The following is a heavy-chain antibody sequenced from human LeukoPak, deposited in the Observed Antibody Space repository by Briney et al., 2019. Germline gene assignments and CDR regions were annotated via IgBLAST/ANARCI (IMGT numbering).Heavy chain of an antibody. V-gene: IGHV1-18*01. CDR2: ISAYNGNT. Sequence: GASVKVSCKASGYTFTSYGISWVRQAPGQGLEWMGWISAYNGNTNYAQKLQGRVTMTTDTSTSTAYMELRSLRSDDTAVYYCARGINYDFWSGYFNWFDPWGQGTLVTVSS. J-gene: IGHJ5*02. CDR1: GYTFTSYG. CDR3: ARGINYDFWSGYFNWFDP. D-gene: IGHD3-3*01.